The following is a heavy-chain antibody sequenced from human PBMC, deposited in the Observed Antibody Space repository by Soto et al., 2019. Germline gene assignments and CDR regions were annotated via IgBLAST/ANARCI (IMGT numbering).Heavy chain of an antibody. D-gene: IGHD2-15*01. CDR2: VYYGGRS. Sequence: SETLSLTCTVSGGSITSSNFYWGWVRQTPGKGLEWIASVYYGGRSYYNPSLNSRVTISVDTSKNQFSLKMTSVTAADTAVYYCARLIVYCIRGSCHGHYAMDVWGQGTTVTV. CDR1: GGSITSSNFY. CDR3: ARLIVYCIRGSCHGHYAMDV. J-gene: IGHJ6*02. V-gene: IGHV4-39*01.